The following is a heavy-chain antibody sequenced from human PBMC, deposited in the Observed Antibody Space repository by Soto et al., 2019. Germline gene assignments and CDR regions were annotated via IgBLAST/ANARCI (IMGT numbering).Heavy chain of an antibody. D-gene: IGHD3-10*01. CDR3: ARDDFGSAGMDV. J-gene: IGHJ6*02. CDR1: GDSFSNYF. CDR2: IYPSGTT. Sequence: SETLSLTCTVSGDSFSNYFWSWIRQPAGKGLEWIGRIYPSGTTNYNPALKSRLTMSRDTSKNQFSLSLRSVTAADTAVYFCARDDFGSAGMDVWRQGTTVTVSS. V-gene: IGHV4-4*07.